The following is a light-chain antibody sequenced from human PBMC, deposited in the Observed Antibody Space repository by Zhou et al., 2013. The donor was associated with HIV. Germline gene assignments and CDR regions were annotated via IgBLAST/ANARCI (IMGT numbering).Light chain of an antibody. CDR1: QSISSW. J-gene: IGKJ1*01. CDR3: LQHNSFPQT. Sequence: DIQMTQSPSTLSASVGDRVTITCRASQSISSWLAWYQQKPGKAPKLLIYKASSLESGAPSRFSGSGSGTDFTLTISSLQLEDFATYYCLQHNSFPQTFGQGTKVEIK. CDR2: KAS. V-gene: IGKV1-5*03.